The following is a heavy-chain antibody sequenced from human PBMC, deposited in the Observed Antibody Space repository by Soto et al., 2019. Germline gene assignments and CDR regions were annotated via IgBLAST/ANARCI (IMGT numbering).Heavy chain of an antibody. CDR3: ARGRYCLTGRCFPNWFDS. CDR1: GGSVSNFY. J-gene: IGHJ5*01. CDR2: IYTSGST. V-gene: IGHV4-4*07. D-gene: IGHD7-27*01. Sequence: KASETLSLTCTVSGGSVSNFYWNWIRQPAGKRLEWIGRIYTSGSTNYNPSLRSRVTMSIDTSRNQFSLKLNSVTAADTAVYYCARGRYCLTGRCFPNWFDSWGQGALVTVSS.